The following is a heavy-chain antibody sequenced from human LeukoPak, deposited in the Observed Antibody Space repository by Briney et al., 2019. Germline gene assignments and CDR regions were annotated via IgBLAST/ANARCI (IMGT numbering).Heavy chain of an antibody. CDR3: AKGDSSAYTPLDY. CDR2: ISGSGGST. CDR1: GFTFSSYA. V-gene: IGHV3-23*01. J-gene: IGHJ4*02. Sequence: GGSLRLSCAASGFTFSSYAVNWVRQAPGKGLEWVSAISGSGGSTNYADSVKGRFTISRDNSKNTLYLQINSLRAEDTAVYYCAKGDSSAYTPLDYWGQGTLVTVSS. D-gene: IGHD3-22*01.